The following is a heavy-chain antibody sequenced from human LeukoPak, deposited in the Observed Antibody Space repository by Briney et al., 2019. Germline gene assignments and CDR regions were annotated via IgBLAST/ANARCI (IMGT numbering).Heavy chain of an antibody. CDR3: AKGQRYGPNKFDY. CDR2: ISGSGGST. V-gene: IGHV3-23*01. D-gene: IGHD5-18*01. J-gene: IGHJ4*02. Sequence: GGSLRLSCAASGFTFSSYAMGWVRQAPGKGLEWVSAISGSGGSTYYADSVKGRFTISRDNSKNTLYLQMNSLRAEDTAVYYCAKGQRYGPNKFDYWGQGTLVTVSS. CDR1: GFTFSSYA.